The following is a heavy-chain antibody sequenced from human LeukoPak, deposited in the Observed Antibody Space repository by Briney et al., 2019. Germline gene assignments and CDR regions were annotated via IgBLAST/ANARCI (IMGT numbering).Heavy chain of an antibody. V-gene: IGHV3-7*03. J-gene: IGHJ4*02. CDR1: GFTFSDYY. CDR2: INQDGTDK. D-gene: IGHD2-8*02. Sequence: PGGSLRLSCAASGFTFSDYYMSWIRQAPGKGLEWVANINQDGTDKYYVDSVKGRFTFSRDNAQNSLYLQISSLRVEDTAVYYCVTYSTGLYRGLEFWGQGTQVTVSS. CDR3: VTYSTGLYRGLEF.